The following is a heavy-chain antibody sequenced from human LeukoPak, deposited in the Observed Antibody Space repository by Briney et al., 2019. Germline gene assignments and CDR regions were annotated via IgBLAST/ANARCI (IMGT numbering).Heavy chain of an antibody. CDR3: ARRSVGSFSDSSGHTYGHPSNFDY. V-gene: IGHV4-34*01. CDR1: GGSFSGYY. CDR2: INHSGST. J-gene: IGHJ4*02. Sequence: SETLSLTCAVYGGSFSGYYWSWIRQPPGKGLEWIGEINHSGSTSYNPSLKSRVALSVDTSKNQFSLKLSSVTATDTAVYYCARRSVGSFSDSSGHTYGHPSNFDYWGQGTLVTVSS. D-gene: IGHD3-22*01.